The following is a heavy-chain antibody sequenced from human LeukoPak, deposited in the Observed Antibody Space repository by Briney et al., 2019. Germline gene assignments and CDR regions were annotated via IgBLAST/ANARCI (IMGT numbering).Heavy chain of an antibody. V-gene: IGHV1-2*02. J-gene: IGHJ6*02. Sequence: ASVKDSHKASGYTFPGYYMYWVRQAPGQGLEWMGWINPNSGGTNYAQKFQGRVTMTRDTSISTAYMELSRLRSDDTAVYYCARSYYDILTGPLLNYYYGTDVWGQGTTVTVSS. CDR2: INPNSGGT. CDR3: ARSYYDILTGPLLNYYYGTDV. CDR1: GYTFPGYY. D-gene: IGHD3-9*01.